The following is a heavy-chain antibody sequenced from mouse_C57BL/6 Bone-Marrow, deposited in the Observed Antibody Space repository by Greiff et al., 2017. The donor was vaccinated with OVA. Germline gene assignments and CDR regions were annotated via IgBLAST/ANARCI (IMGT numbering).Heavy chain of an antibody. CDR2: IYPRSGNT. Sequence: QVQLKESGAELARPGASVKLSCKASGYTFTSYGISWVKQRTGQGLEWIGEIYPRSGNTYYNEKFKGKATLTADKSSSTAYMELRSLTSEDSAVYFCASGRYGNFDYWGQGTTLTVSS. V-gene: IGHV1-81*01. CDR1: GYTFTSYG. D-gene: IGHD2-10*02. J-gene: IGHJ2*01. CDR3: ASGRYGNFDY.